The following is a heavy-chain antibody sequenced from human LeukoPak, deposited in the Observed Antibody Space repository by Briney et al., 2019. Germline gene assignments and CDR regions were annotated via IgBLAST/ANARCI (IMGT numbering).Heavy chain of an antibody. D-gene: IGHD3-3*01. CDR2: INPNSGGT. V-gene: IGHV1-2*02. Sequence: GASVKVSCKASGYTFTGYYMHWVRQAPGQGLEWMGWINPNSGGTNYAQKFQGRVTMTRDTSISTAYMELSRLRSDDTAVYYCARDRPITIFGVGPDYGMDVWGQGTTVTVSS. CDR3: ARDRPITIFGVGPDYGMDV. J-gene: IGHJ6*02. CDR1: GYTFTGYY.